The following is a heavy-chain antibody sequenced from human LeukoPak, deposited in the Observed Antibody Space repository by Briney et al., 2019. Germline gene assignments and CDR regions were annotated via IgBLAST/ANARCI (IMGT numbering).Heavy chain of an antibody. CDR2: INHSGST. V-gene: IGHV4-34*01. Sequence: SETLSLTCAVYGVSFSGYDWSWIRQPPGKGLEWIGEINHSGSTNYNPSLKSRVTIAVGTCTNQLALMLSSVLAADAAVFYCARVYCTNGVCSATYDYWGQGTLVSVSS. CDR3: ARVYCTNGVCSATYDY. J-gene: IGHJ4*02. CDR1: GVSFSGYD. D-gene: IGHD2-8*01.